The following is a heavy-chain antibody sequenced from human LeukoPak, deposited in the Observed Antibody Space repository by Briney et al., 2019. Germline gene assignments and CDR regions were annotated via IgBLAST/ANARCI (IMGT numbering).Heavy chain of an antibody. V-gene: IGHV1-8*01. CDR3: ASSAYSSSWYFPKTYYYYGMDV. D-gene: IGHD6-13*01. CDR1: GYTFTSYD. CDR2: MNPNSGNT. J-gene: IGHJ6*02. Sequence: ASVKVSCKASGYTFTSYDINWVRQATGQGLEWMGWMNPNSGNTGYAQKFQGRVTMTRNTSISTAYMELSSLRSEDTAVYYCASSAYSSSWYFPKTYYYYGMDVWGQGTTVTVSS.